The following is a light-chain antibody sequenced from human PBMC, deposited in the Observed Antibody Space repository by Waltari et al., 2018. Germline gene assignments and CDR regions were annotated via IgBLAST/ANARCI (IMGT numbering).Light chain of an antibody. J-gene: IGLJ2*01. V-gene: IGLV3-25*03. CDR3: QSADSTSTHVV. CDR2: KDT. Sequence: SYELTQPPSVSVSPGQMATITCSGDALRTQYPYCYQQKPGQAPVLVTYKDTERPSGIPDRFSGSTSGTTVTLTISGVQTEDGADYYCQSADSTSTHVVFGGGTKLTVL. CDR1: ALRTQY.